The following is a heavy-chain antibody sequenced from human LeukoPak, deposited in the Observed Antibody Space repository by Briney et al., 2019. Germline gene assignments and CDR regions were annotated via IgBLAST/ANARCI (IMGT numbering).Heavy chain of an antibody. J-gene: IGHJ4*02. V-gene: IGHV3-48*01. CDR3: AKDGDDSIEH. CDR2: ISRSSGTI. D-gene: IGHD3-22*01. Sequence: GGSLRLSCAASGFTFSNYSMDWVRQAPGKGLEWVSYISRSSGTIYYADSVKGRFTISRDNSKNTLYLQMNSLRAEDTAVYYCAKDGDDSIEHWGQGTLVTVSS. CDR1: GFTFSNYS.